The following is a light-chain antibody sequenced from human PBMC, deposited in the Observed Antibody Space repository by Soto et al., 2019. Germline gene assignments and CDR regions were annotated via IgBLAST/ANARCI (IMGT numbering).Light chain of an antibody. CDR3: QQYNNLPRT. V-gene: IGKV3-15*01. CDR2: GAS. Sequence: IVMTQAPATLSVSPGERATLSCRASQSVSSKLAWYQQKPGQAPRLLIYGASTRATGIPASFSGSGSGTEFTLTISSLQSEDFAVYYWQQYNNLPRTFGPGTKVDIK. CDR1: QSVSSK. J-gene: IGKJ1*01.